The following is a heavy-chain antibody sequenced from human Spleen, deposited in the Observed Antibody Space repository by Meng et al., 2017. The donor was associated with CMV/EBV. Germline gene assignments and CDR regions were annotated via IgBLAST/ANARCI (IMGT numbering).Heavy chain of an antibody. V-gene: IGHV1-46*01. Sequence: ASVKVSCKASGYTFTSYYMHWVRQAPGQGLEWMGIINPSGGSTSYAQKFQGRVTMTRDTSTSTVYMELSSLRSDDTAIYYCARSITIFQIDYWGQGTLVTVSS. CDR3: ARSITIFQIDY. CDR2: INPSGGST. J-gene: IGHJ4*02. CDR1: GYTFTSYY. D-gene: IGHD3-3*01.